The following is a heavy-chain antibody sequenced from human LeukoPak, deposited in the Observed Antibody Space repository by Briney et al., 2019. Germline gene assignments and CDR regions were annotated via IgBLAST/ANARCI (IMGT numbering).Heavy chain of an antibody. J-gene: IGHJ4*02. CDR3: ARGVEPLAANTLAY. CDR1: GFTVITND. V-gene: IGHV3-53*01. D-gene: IGHD1-14*01. CDR2: LYSDGNT. Sequence: SGGSLRLSCAASGFTVITNDMTWVRQAPGKGLEWVSVLYSDGNTKYADSVQGRFTISRDNSKNTPYLEMNSLSPDGTAVYYCARGVEPLAANTLAYWGQGTLVTVSS.